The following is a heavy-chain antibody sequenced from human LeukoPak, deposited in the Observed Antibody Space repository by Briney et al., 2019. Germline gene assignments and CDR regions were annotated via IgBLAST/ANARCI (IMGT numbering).Heavy chain of an antibody. CDR2: IYPTDSDT. J-gene: IGHJ3*02. CDR3: AIGGPVDAFDI. D-gene: IGHD3-10*01. Sequence: GESLKISCKGSGYGFTSYWIGWVRQMPGKGLEWMGIIYPTDSDTRYSPSFEGQVTMSADKSISTAYLEWSSLKASDTAIYYCAIGGPVDAFDIWGPGTLVTVSS. CDR1: GYGFTSYW. V-gene: IGHV5-51*01.